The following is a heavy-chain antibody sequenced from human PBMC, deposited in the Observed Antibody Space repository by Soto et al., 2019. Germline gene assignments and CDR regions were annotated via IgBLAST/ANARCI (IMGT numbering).Heavy chain of an antibody. V-gene: IGHV3-66*01. D-gene: IGHD4-17*01. Sequence: GGSLRLSCAASGFTVSSNYMSWVRQAPGKGLEWVSVIYSGGTIYYADSVKGRFTISRDNAKNSLYLQMNSLRDEDTAVYYCARDGTTVTTHSYYYYGMDVWGQRTTVTVS. CDR2: IYSGGTI. CDR1: GFTVSSNY. CDR3: ARDGTTVTTHSYYYYGMDV. J-gene: IGHJ6*02.